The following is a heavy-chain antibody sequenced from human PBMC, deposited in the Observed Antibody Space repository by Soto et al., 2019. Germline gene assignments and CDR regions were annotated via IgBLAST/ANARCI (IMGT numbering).Heavy chain of an antibody. CDR3: AREELGATVVS. CDR1: GGTFTAST. CDR2: VIPFSDLT. D-gene: IGHD1-26*01. Sequence: QVLLVQSGAELRKPGSSVKVSCKTSGGTFTASTFSWVRQAPGQGLEWMGRVIPFSDLTDYAQKFQDRLKITAEKSTTTLCMELSSLRSEDTAVYFSAREELGATVVSWRQGTVVTVSS. J-gene: IGHJ4*02. V-gene: IGHV1-69*02.